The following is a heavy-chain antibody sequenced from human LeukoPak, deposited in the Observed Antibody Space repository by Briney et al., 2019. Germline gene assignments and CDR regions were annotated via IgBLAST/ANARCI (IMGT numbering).Heavy chain of an antibody. D-gene: IGHD6-19*01. CDR2: ISGSGGST. CDR1: GFTFSSYA. CDR3: ARDRDFLGSGWSNSFDY. Sequence: PGGSLRLSCAASGFTFSSYAMSWVRQAPGKGLEWVSAISGSGGSTYYADSVKGRFTISRDNSKNTLYLQMNSLRAEDTAVYYCARDRDFLGSGWSNSFDYWAREPWSPSPQ. V-gene: IGHV3-23*01. J-gene: IGHJ4*02.